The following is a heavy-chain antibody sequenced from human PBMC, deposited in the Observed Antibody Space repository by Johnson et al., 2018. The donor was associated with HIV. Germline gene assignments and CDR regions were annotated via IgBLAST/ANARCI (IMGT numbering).Heavy chain of an antibody. Sequence: QVQLVESGGGLVQPGGSLRLSCAASGFTLSDFYMSWIRQAQGKGREWRSYVSTSGSNVYYVDTVKGRLTSSRDDAKNLLFMQMNSLTADDTAVYYCGSGGRVVMEDVFGNGGQGTMVTVSS. CDR3: GSGGRVVMEDVFGN. CDR1: GFTLSDFY. V-gene: IGHV3-11*04. J-gene: IGHJ3*02. CDR2: VSTSGSNV. D-gene: IGHD2-21*01.